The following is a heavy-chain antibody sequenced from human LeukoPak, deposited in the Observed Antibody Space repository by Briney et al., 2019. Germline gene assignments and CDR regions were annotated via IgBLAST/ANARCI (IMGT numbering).Heavy chain of an antibody. Sequence: ASVKVSCRASGYTFTGYYMHWVRQAPGQGLEWMGGIIPIFGTANYAQKFQGRVTITADESTSTAYMELSSLRSEDTAVYYCATTPAHYYDSSGYPGYWGQGTLVTVSS. V-gene: IGHV1-69*13. D-gene: IGHD3-22*01. CDR2: IIPIFGTA. CDR3: ATTPAHYYDSSGYPGY. CDR1: GYTFTGYY. J-gene: IGHJ4*02.